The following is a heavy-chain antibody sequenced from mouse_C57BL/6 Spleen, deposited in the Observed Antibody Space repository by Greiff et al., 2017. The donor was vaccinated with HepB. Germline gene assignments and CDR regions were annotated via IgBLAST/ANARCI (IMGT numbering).Heavy chain of an antibody. CDR1: GYAFSSSW. CDR3: ARSLYYYGSSTYYAMDY. D-gene: IGHD1-1*01. J-gene: IGHJ4*01. V-gene: IGHV1-82*01. CDR2: IYPGDGDT. Sequence: VQLQQSGPELVKPGASVKISCKASGYAFSSSWMNWVKQRPGKGLEWIGRIYPGDGDTNYNGKFKGKATLTADKSSSIAYMQLSSLTSEDSAVYFCARSLYYYGSSTYYAMDYWGQGTSVTVSS.